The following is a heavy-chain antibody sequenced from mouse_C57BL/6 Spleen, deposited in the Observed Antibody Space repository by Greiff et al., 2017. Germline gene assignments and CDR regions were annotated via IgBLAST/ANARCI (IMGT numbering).Heavy chain of an antibody. CDR2: INPSTGGT. CDR3: ARGACYYYGSGEIAD. D-gene: IGHD1-1*01. CDR1: GYSFTGYY. Sequence: EVQLQQSGPELVKPGASVKISCKASGYSFTGYYMHWVKQSTEKSLEWIGEINPSTGGTSYNQKFKGKATLTVDKSSSTAYMQLKSLTSEDSAVYYCARGACYYYGSGEIADWGQGTLVTVSA. J-gene: IGHJ3*01. V-gene: IGHV1-43*01.